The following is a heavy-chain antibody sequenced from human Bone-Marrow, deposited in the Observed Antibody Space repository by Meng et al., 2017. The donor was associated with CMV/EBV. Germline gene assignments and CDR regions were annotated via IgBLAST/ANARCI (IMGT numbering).Heavy chain of an antibody. CDR3: ARGQPGDWFDP. J-gene: IGHJ5*02. CDR1: GGSISSYY. D-gene: IGHD3-10*01. CDR2: IYYSGST. V-gene: IGHV4-59*01. Sequence: SETLSLTCTVSGGSISSYYWSWIRQPPGKGLEWIGYIYYSGSTNYNPSLKSRVTISVDTSKNQFSLKLSSVTAADTAVYYCARGQPGDWFDPWGQGTLVTVSS.